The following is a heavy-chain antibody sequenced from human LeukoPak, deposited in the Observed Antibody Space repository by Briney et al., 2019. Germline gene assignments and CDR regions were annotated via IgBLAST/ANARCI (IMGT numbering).Heavy chain of an antibody. Sequence: GGSLRLSCAASGFTFSSYGMHWVRQAPGKGLEWVAVISYDGSNKYYADSVKGRFTISRDNSKNTLHLQMNSLRAEDTAVYYCASTMVRGVITDYWGQGTLVTVSS. CDR3: ASTMVRGVITDY. CDR2: ISYDGSNK. V-gene: IGHV3-30*03. J-gene: IGHJ4*02. CDR1: GFTFSSYG. D-gene: IGHD3-10*01.